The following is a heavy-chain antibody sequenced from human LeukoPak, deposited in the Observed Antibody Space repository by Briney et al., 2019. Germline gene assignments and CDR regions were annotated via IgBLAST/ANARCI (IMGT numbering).Heavy chain of an antibody. D-gene: IGHD6-19*01. CDR2: IWYDGSNK. CDR3: ARDHSSGWYSDYFDY. J-gene: IGHJ4*02. V-gene: IGHV3-33*01. CDR1: GFTFSSYG. Sequence: GGSLRLSCAASGFTFSSYGTHWVRQAPGKGLEWVAVIWYDGSNKYYADSVKGRFTISRDNSKNTLYLQMNSLRAEDTAVYYCARDHSSGWYSDYFDYWGQGTLVTVSS.